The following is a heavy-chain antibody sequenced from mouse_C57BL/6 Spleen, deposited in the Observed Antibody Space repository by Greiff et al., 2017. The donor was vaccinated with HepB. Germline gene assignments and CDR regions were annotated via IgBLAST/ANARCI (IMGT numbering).Heavy chain of an antibody. V-gene: IGHV1-22*01. J-gene: IGHJ1*03. CDR1: GYTFTDYN. CDR2: INPNNGGT. CDR3: ARSVVDWYFDV. D-gene: IGHD1-1*01. Sequence: EVQVVESGPELVKPGASVKMSCKASGYTFTDYNMHWVKQSHGKSLEWIGYINPNNGGTSYNQKFKGKATLTVNKSSSTAYMELRSLTSEDSAVYYCARSVVDWYFDVWGTGTTVTVSS.